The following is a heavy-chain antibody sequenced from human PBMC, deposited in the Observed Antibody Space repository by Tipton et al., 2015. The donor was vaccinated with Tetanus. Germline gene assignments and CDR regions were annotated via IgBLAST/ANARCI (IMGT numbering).Heavy chain of an antibody. J-gene: IGHJ4*02. CDR1: GGSIRSGGFY. CDR3: ARRIVSARFDD. D-gene: IGHD6-6*01. CDR2: IYYTGNT. Sequence: TLSLTCTVSGGSIRSGGFYWSWIRQHPVKGLEWIGYIYYTGNTYYNPSLKSRVTISVDTSKNQFSLKLSSVTAADTAVYYCARRIVSARFDDWGQGTLVTVSS. V-gene: IGHV4-31*03.